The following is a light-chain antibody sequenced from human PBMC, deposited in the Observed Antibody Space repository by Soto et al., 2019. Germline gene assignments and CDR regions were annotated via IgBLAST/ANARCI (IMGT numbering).Light chain of an antibody. J-gene: IGKJ1*01. V-gene: IGKV3-20*01. CDR2: GAS. CDR3: QQWGT. CDR1: QSVSSSY. Sequence: EIVLTQSPGTLSLSPGERATLSCRASQSVSSSYLAWYQQKPGQAPRLLIYGASSKATGIPDRFCGSGSGTDFTLTISRLDPADFAVYYCQQWGTFGQGTKVEIK.